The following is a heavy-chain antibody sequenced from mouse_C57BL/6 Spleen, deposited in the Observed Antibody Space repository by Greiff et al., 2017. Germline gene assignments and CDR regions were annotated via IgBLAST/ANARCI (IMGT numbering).Heavy chain of an antibody. CDR1: GYTFTSYW. CDR3: ARKDYGSSPYAMDY. J-gene: IGHJ4*01. CDR2: IYPGSGST. V-gene: IGHV1-55*01. D-gene: IGHD1-1*01. Sequence: VQLQQPGAELVKPGASVKMSCKASGYTFTSYWITWVKQRPGQGLEWIGDIYPGSGSTNYNEKFKSKATLSVDTSSSTAYMQLSSLTSEDSAVYYCARKDYGSSPYAMDYWGQGTSVTVSS.